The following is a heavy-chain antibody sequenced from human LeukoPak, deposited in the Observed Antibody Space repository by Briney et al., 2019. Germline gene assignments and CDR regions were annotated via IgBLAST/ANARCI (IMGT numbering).Heavy chain of an antibody. D-gene: IGHD2-2*01. CDR2: IYYSGST. J-gene: IGHJ6*03. V-gene: IGHV4-59*11. CDR3: ARDLSVVVPAAINGDYMDV. Sequence: SETLSLTCTVSGGSISSHHWSWIRQPPGKGLEWIGYIYYSGSTNYNPSLKSRVTISVDTSKNQFSLKLSSVTAADTAVYYCARDLSVVVPAAINGDYMDVWGKGTTVTVSS. CDR1: GGSISSHH.